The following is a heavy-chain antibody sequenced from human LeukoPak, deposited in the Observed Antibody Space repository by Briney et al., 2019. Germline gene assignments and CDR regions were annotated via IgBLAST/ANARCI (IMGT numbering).Heavy chain of an antibody. CDR3: ARAYSGYDSTYDY. CDR2: IYYSGST. D-gene: IGHD5-12*01. Sequence: PSETLSLTCTVSGGSVSSGSYYWSWIRQPPGKGLEWIGYIYYSGSTNYNPSLKSQVTISVDTSKNQFSLKLSSVTAADTAVYYCARAYSGYDSTYDYWGQGTLVTVSS. J-gene: IGHJ4*02. V-gene: IGHV4-61*01. CDR1: GGSVSSGSYY.